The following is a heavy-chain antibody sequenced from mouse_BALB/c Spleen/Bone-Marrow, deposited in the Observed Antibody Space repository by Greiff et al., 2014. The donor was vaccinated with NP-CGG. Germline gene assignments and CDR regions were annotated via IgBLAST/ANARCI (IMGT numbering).Heavy chain of an antibody. J-gene: IGHJ2*01. D-gene: IGHD1-1*01. Sequence: LQESGAELARPGAPVKLSCKASGYTFTGYWMQWVKQRPGQGLEWIGIIYPGDGDTRYTQKFKGKATLTADKSSSTAYMQLRNLASEDSAVYYCARVFYDSTSADWGQGTTLTVSS. CDR1: GYTFTGYW. V-gene: IGHV1-87*01. CDR2: IYPGDGDT. CDR3: ARVFYDSTSAD.